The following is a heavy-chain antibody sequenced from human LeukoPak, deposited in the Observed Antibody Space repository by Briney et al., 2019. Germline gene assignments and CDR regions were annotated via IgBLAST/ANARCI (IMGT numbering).Heavy chain of an antibody. V-gene: IGHV3-74*01. J-gene: IGHJ4*02. D-gene: IGHD3-22*01. Sequence: GGSLRLSCAASGFTLSSYWMHWVRQAPGKGLVWVSRINSDGSSTSYADSVKGRFTISRDNAKNTLYLQMNSLRAEDTAVYYCARDQTDYYDSSGYDYWGQGTLVTVSS. CDR2: INSDGSST. CDR1: GFTLSSYW. CDR3: ARDQTDYYDSSGYDY.